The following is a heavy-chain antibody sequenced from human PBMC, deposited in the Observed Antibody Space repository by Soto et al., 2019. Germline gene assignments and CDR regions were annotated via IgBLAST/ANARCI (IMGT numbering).Heavy chain of an antibody. J-gene: IGHJ4*02. CDR1: GFNFSTYG. V-gene: IGHV3-30*18. CDR2: ISYDGGEK. Sequence: QVQLVESGGGVVQPGRSLRLSCAASGFNFSTYGVHWVRQAPGKGLEWVGVISYDGGEKYYADSVKGRFTISRDNSKDTLYLQMNSLGPDDTAVYYCAKDVMGCADYWGQGTLVTVSS. D-gene: IGHD2-8*01. CDR3: AKDVMGCADY.